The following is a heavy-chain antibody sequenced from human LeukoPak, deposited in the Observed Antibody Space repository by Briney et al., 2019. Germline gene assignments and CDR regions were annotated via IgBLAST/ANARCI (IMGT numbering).Heavy chain of an antibody. D-gene: IGHD1-26*01. CDR2: IIPILGIA. V-gene: IGHV1-69*04. CDR1: GGTFSSYA. CDR3: ARVGVGATTAFDI. Sequence: SVKVSCKASGGTFSSYAISWVRQAPGQGLEWMGRIIPILGIANYAQKFQGRVTITADKSTSTAYMELSSLRSEDTAVYYCARVGVGATTAFDIWGQGTMVTVSS. J-gene: IGHJ3*02.